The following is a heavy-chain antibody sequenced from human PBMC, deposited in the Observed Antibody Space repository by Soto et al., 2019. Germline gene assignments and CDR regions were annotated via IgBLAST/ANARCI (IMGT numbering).Heavy chain of an antibody. V-gene: IGHV4-39*01. J-gene: IGHJ4*02. D-gene: IGHD2-21*02. CDR1: GESISSSSYY. CDR3: ARQRTTVVTQAYFDH. CDR2: IYYSGRT. Sequence: SCIVSGESISSSSYYWGWIRQPPGKGLEWIGSIYYSGRTYYNPSFKSRVTISIDTSKNQFSLKLSSVTATDTAVYYCARQRTTVVTQAYFDHWGQGARVTVSA.